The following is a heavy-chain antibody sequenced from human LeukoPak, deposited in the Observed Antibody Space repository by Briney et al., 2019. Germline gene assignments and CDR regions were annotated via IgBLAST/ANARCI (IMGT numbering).Heavy chain of an antibody. D-gene: IGHD6-13*01. Sequence: GGSLRLSCAASGFPFSSYSMTWVRQAPGRGLEWVANIKPDGTTKFYVDSVKGRFTISRDNALNSLYLQMNSLRAEDTAIYYCARSIPYGTTWYGRSDYWGQGTLVTVSS. J-gene: IGHJ4*02. CDR1: GFPFSSYS. CDR2: IKPDGTTK. V-gene: IGHV3-7*03. CDR3: ARSIPYGTTWYGRSDY.